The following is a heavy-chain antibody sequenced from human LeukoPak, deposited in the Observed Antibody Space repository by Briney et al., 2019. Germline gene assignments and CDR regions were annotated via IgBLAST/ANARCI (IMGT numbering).Heavy chain of an antibody. J-gene: IGHJ6*03. CDR3: ARETGGDFWSGYYNYYYYMDV. D-gene: IGHD3-3*01. CDR1: GFTFSSYS. CDR2: ISSSSSTI. V-gene: IGHV3-48*01. Sequence: PGGSLRLPCAASGFTFSSYSMNWVRQAPGKGLEWVSYISSSSSTIYYADSVKGRFTISRDNAKNSLYLQMNSLRAEDTAVYYCARETGGDFWSGYYNYYYYMDVWGKGTTVTVSS.